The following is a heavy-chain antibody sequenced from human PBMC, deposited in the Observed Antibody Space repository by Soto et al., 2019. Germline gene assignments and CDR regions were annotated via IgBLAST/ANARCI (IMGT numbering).Heavy chain of an antibody. J-gene: IGHJ4*02. CDR3: ASGGDGYFPLDY. Sequence: QVQLQESGPGLVKPSETLSLTCSIFGDSITSNYWSWIRQPPGKGLEWIGYSYYSGSTNYNPSLDRRGTISIDTSSTQFSLKLTSVTAADTAVYYCASGGDGYFPLDYWGQGTLVTVSS. CDR2: SYYSGST. V-gene: IGHV4-59*01. D-gene: IGHD3-16*01. CDR1: GDSITSNY.